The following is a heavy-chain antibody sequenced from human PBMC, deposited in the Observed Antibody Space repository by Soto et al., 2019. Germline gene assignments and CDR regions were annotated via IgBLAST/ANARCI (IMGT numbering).Heavy chain of an antibody. D-gene: IGHD6-13*01. J-gene: IGHJ3*02. CDR2: IWYDGSNK. V-gene: IGHV3-33*01. Sequence: GGSLRLSCAASGFTFSSYGMHWVRQAPGKGLEWVAVIWYDGSNKYYADSVKGRFTISRDNSKNTLYLQMNSLRAEDTAVYYCARDRQQQLVPGDAFDIWGQGTMVTVSS. CDR1: GFTFSSYG. CDR3: ARDRQQQLVPGDAFDI.